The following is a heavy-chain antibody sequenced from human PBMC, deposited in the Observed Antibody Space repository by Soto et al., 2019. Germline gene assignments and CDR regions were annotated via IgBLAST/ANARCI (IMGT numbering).Heavy chain of an antibody. CDR2: IDPSDSYT. J-gene: IGHJ4*02. D-gene: IGHD3-3*01. Sequence: GESLKISCKGSGYSFTSYWISWVRQMPGKGLEWMGRIDPSDSYTNYSPSFQGHVTISADKSISTAYLQWCSLKASDTAMYYCASSITIFGVAAYYSDYWGQGTLVTVSS. V-gene: IGHV5-10-1*01. CDR1: GYSFTSYW. CDR3: ASSITIFGVAAYYSDY.